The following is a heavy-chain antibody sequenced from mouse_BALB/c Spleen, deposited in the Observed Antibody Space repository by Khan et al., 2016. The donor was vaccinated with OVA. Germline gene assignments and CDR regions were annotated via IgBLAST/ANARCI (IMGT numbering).Heavy chain of an antibody. Sequence: QVQLKQSGPVLAAPSQSLSITCTISGFSLTNYGVHWVRQPPGKGLEWLVVIWNDGTTTYNSALKSRLTITKDNSQSQVLLKMNSLQTDDTAIYLCARQPYCNDNSMDYWGQGTLVTVSS. J-gene: IGHJ4*01. CDR1: GFSLTNYG. CDR2: IWNDGTT. V-gene: IGHV2-6-1*01. CDR3: ARQPYCNDNSMDY. D-gene: IGHD2-10*01.